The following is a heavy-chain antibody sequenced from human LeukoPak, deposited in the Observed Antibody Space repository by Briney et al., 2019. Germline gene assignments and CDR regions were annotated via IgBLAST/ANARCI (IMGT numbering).Heavy chain of an antibody. Sequence: PGRSLRLSCAASGFTFSSYGMHWVRQAPGKGLEWVAVISYDGSNKYYADSVKGRFTISRDDSKNTVYLQMKSLRAEDTAVYYCVRVLTDGSRRSGAFDIWGQGTMVTVSS. V-gene: IGHV3-30*03. CDR3: VRVLTDGSRRSGAFDI. J-gene: IGHJ3*02. CDR2: ISYDGSNK. D-gene: IGHD3-10*01. CDR1: GFTFSSYG.